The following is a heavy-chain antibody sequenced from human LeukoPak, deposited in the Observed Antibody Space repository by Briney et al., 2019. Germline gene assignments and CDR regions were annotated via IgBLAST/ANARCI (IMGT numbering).Heavy chain of an antibody. CDR2: IYYSGST. Sequence: SQTLSLTCTVSGGSISSGDYYWSWIRQPPGKGLEWIGYIYYSGSTYYNPSLKSRVTISVDTSKNQFSLKLSSVTAADTAVYYCARGNYYYDSSGYSKPTLVFDYWGQGTLVTVSS. D-gene: IGHD3-22*01. V-gene: IGHV4-30-4*01. J-gene: IGHJ4*02. CDR3: ARGNYYYDSSGYSKPTLVFDY. CDR1: GGSISSGDYY.